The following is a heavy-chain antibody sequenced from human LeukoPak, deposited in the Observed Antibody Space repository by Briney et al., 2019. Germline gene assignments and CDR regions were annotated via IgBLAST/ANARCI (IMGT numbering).Heavy chain of an antibody. CDR1: GFTFSSYA. Sequence: AGGSLRLSCAASGFTFSSYAMSWVRQAPGKGLEWVSAISGSGGSTYYADSVKGRFTISRDNSKDTLYLQMNSLRAEDTAVYYCAKRSIRTAYYYDSSGWFDYWGQGTLVTVPS. D-gene: IGHD3-22*01. V-gene: IGHV3-23*01. J-gene: IGHJ4*02. CDR2: ISGSGGST. CDR3: AKRSIRTAYYYDSSGWFDY.